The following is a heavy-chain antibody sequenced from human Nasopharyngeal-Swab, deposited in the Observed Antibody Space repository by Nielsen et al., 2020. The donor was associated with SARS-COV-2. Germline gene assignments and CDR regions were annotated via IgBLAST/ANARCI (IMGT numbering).Heavy chain of an antibody. CDR2: TSSNGNYT. CDR3: ARQKYTGSFRD. CDR1: GFIFSNYA. V-gene: IGHV3-30*04. J-gene: IGHJ4*02. D-gene: IGHD1-26*01. Sequence: GEFLKISCVASGFIFSNYAMHWVRQAPGKGMEWVAVTSSNGNYTNYADSVKGRFTISRDNSNNIVYLQMNSLGVDDTAMYHCARQKYTGSFRDWGQGTLVSVSS.